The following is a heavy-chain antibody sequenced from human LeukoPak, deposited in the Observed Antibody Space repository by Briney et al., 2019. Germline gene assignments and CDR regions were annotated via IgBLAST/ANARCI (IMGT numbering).Heavy chain of an antibody. Sequence: SETLSLTCTVSGGSISSGGYYWSWIRQPPGKGLEWIGYIYHSGSTYYNPSLKSRVTISVDRSKNQFSLKLSSVTAADTAVYYCARGRAAAGTYYYYGMDVWGQGTTVTVSS. CDR2: IYHSGST. V-gene: IGHV4-30-2*01. J-gene: IGHJ6*02. CDR3: ARGRAAAGTYYYYGMDV. CDR1: GGSISSGGYY. D-gene: IGHD6-13*01.